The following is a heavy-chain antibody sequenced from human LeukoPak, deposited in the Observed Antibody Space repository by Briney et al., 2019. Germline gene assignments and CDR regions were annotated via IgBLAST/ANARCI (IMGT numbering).Heavy chain of an antibody. Sequence: SETLSLTCAVSGGSISSGGYYWSWIRQPPGKGLEWIGYIYYSGSTYYNPSLKSRVTISVDTSKNQFSLKLSSVTAADTAVYYCARDLAVYYYDSSGYKNAFDIWGQGTMVTVSS. CDR3: ARDLAVYYYDSSGYKNAFDI. CDR1: GGSISSGGYY. CDR2: IYYSGST. V-gene: IGHV4-30-4*01. D-gene: IGHD3-22*01. J-gene: IGHJ3*02.